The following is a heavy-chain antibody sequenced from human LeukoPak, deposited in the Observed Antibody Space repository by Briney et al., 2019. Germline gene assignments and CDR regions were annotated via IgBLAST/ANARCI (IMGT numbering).Heavy chain of an antibody. J-gene: IGHJ4*02. CDR1: GFTFSSYG. CDR2: ISYDGSNK. D-gene: IGHD3-10*01. CDR3: AYGSGSYYIDYFDY. Sequence: GGSLRLSCAASGFTFSSYGMHWVRQAPGKGLEWVAVISYDGSNKYYADSVKGRFTISRDNSKNTLFLQMNSLRAEDTAVYYCAYGSGSYYIDYFDYWGQGTLVTVSS. V-gene: IGHV3-30*03.